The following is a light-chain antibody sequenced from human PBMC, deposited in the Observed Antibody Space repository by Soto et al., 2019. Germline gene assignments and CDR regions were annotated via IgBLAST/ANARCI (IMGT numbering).Light chain of an antibody. CDR1: QSVSSN. J-gene: IGKJ2*01. V-gene: IGKV3-15*01. CDR2: GAS. CDR3: QQYNNWPPMYT. Sequence: EIVMTQSPATLSVSPGERATLSCRASQSVSSNLAWYQQKPCQAPRLLIYGASTRATGIPARFSGSGSGTEFTLTISRLQSEDFAVYYCQQYNNWPPMYTFGQGTKLEIK.